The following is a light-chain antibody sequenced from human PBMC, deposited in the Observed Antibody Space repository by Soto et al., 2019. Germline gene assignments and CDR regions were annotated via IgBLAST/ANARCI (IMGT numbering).Light chain of an antibody. CDR2: RNN. Sequence: QSVLTQPPSASGTPGQTVTISCSGRFSNIGSNFIYWYQQLPGTAPKLLIYRNNERPSGVPDRFSASKSATSASLAISGLRYEDEADYHCAAWDDSLSGVVFGGGTKLTVL. V-gene: IGLV1-47*01. CDR1: FSNIGSNF. CDR3: AAWDDSLSGVV. J-gene: IGLJ3*02.